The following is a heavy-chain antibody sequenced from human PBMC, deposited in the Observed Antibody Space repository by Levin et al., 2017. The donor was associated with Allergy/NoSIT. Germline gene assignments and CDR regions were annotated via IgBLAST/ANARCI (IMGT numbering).Heavy chain of an antibody. V-gene: IGHV3-11*01. CDR1: GFTFSDYY. CDR3: ARDHRGSNDIDYFDY. J-gene: IGHJ4*02. D-gene: IGHD1-26*01. Sequence: PGGSLRLSCAASGFTFSDYYMSWVRQAPEKGLEWLSYISSSGSTFYHADSVKGRFTISRDNARNTLFLQMNSLRADDTAVYFCARDHRGSNDIDYFDYWGQGTLVTVSS. CDR2: ISSSGSTF.